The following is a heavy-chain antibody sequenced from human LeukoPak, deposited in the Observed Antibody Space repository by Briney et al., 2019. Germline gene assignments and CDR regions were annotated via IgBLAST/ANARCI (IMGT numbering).Heavy chain of an antibody. CDR2: STTSGNT. CDR1: GFTFSSFA. J-gene: IGHJ3*02. Sequence: GGSLRLSCAASGFTFSSFAMSWVRQAPGKGLEWVSASTTSGNTYYVDSVKGRFTISRDKSKNSLYLQMNSLRIEDTAVYYCAEVRVYGDYAFDIWGQGTMVTVSS. D-gene: IGHD4-17*01. CDR3: AEVRVYGDYAFDI. V-gene: IGHV3-23*01.